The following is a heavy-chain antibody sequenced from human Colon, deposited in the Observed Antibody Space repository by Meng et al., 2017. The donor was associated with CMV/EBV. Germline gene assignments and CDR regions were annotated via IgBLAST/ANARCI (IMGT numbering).Heavy chain of an antibody. D-gene: IGHD3-16*02. Sequence: GGSLRLSCAASDFSLDNYAMFWVRQAPGKVLEWVAFSRCDGSDKYTESVKGRFTISSDNSRSTVFLQMNSLRVEDTAVYYCVKGSTSGGGYLDFWGQGTRVTVSS. J-gene: IGHJ4*02. CDR1: DFSLDNYA. CDR2: SRCDGSDK. CDR3: VKGSTSGGGYLDF. V-gene: IGHV3-30*02.